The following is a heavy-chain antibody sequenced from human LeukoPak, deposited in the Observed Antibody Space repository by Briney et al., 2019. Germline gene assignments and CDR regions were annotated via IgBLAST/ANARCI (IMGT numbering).Heavy chain of an antibody. V-gene: IGHV3-23*01. Sequence: GGSLRLSCAASGFTVSSNYMSWVRQAPGKGLEWVSAISGSGGSTYYADSVKGRFTISRDNSKDTLYLQMNSLRAEDTAVYYCAKALVGEDAFDIWGQGTMVTVSS. CDR1: GFTVSSNY. CDR3: AKALVGEDAFDI. D-gene: IGHD3-10*01. J-gene: IGHJ3*02. CDR2: ISGSGGST.